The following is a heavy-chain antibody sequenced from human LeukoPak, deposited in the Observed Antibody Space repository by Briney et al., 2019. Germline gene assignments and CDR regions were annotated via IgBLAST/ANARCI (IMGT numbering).Heavy chain of an antibody. J-gene: IGHJ6*03. CDR3: ARTDSNNYYMDV. Sequence: GGSLRLSCAASGFTFSSYGMHWVRQAPGKGLDWVAFIHHDGSNKYYADSVKGRFTISRDNSKNTLYLQMNSLRAEDTAVYYCARTDSNNYYMDVWGKGTTVTVSS. D-gene: IGHD3-22*01. CDR2: IHHDGSNK. CDR1: GFTFSSYG. V-gene: IGHV3-30*02.